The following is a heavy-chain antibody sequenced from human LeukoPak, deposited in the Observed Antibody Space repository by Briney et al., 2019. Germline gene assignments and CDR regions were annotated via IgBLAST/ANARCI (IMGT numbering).Heavy chain of an antibody. CDR1: GGSFSGYY. CDR3: AIRRGYSYGYGP. Sequence: PSDTLSLTCAVYGGSFSGYYWSWIRQPPGKGLEWIGEINHSGSTNYNPSLKSRVTISVDTSKNQFSLKLSSVTAADTAVYYCAIRRGYSYGYGPWGQGTLVTVSS. J-gene: IGHJ4*02. V-gene: IGHV4-34*01. CDR2: INHSGST. D-gene: IGHD5-18*01.